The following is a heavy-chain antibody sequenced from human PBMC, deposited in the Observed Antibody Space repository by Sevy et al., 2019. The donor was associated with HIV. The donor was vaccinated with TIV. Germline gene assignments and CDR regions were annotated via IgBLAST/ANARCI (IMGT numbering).Heavy chain of an antibody. CDR2: ISGSGGST. CDR3: AKDHASTYYYDSSGYYYDFYYYGMDV. CDR1: GFTFSSYA. V-gene: IGHV3-23*01. D-gene: IGHD3-22*01. Sequence: GGSLRLSCAASGFTFSSYAMSWVRQAPGKGLEWVSAISGSGGSTYYADSVKGRFTISRDNSKNTLYLQINSLRAEDTAVYYCAKDHASTYYYDSSGYYYDFYYYGMDVWGQGTTVTVSS. J-gene: IGHJ6*02.